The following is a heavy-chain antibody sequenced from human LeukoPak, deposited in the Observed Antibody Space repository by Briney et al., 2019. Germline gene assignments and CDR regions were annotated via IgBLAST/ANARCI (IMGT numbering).Heavy chain of an antibody. CDR1: DDSSSRYY. J-gene: IGHJ6*03. CDR2: IYTSGST. Sequence: SETLSLTCTVSDDSSSRYYWSWVRQPAGKGLEWIGRIYTSGSTNYNPSLKSRVTMSVDTSKNQFSLKLSSVTAADTAVYYCARDQYYYDSSGYYPDYYYMDVWGKGTTVTISS. V-gene: IGHV4-4*07. D-gene: IGHD3-22*01. CDR3: ARDQYYYDSSGYYPDYYYMDV.